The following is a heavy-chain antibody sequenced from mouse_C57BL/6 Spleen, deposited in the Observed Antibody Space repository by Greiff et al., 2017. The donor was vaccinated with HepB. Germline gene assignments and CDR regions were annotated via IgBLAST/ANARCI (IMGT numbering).Heavy chain of an antibody. D-gene: IGHD2-1*01. V-gene: IGHV2-2*01. CDR1: GFSLTSYG. CDR2: IWSGGST. J-gene: IGHJ3*01. Sequence: VQVVESGPGLVQPSQSLSITCTVSGFSLTSYGVHWVRQSPGKGLEWLGVIWSGGSTDYNAAFISRLSISKDNSKSQVFFKMNSLQADDTAIYYCARKGNGNYEGIVAYWGQGTLVTVSA. CDR3: ARKGNGNYEGIVAY.